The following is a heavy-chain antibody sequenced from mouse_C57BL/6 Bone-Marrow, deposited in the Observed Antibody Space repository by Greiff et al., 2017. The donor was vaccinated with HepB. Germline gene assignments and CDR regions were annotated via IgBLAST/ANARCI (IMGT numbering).Heavy chain of an antibody. CDR1: GFTFSSYG. V-gene: IGHV5-6*01. J-gene: IGHJ1*03. CDR2: ISSGGSYT. Sequence: EVQGVESGGDLVKPGGSLKLSCAASGFTFSSYGMSWVRQTPDKWLEWVATISSGGSYTYYPDSVKGRFTISRDNAKNTLYLQMSSLKSEDTAMYYCASPRITTVVATNFDVWGTGTTVTVSS. D-gene: IGHD1-1*01. CDR3: ASPRITTVVATNFDV.